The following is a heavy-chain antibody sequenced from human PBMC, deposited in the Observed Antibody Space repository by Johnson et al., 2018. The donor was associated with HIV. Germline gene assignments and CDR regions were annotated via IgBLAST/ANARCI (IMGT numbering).Heavy chain of an antibody. V-gene: IGHV3-15*01. J-gene: IGHJ3*02. Sequence: VQLVESGGGLLKPGGSLRLSCAASGFTFINAWMNWVRQAPGKGLEWVGRINTKTDGETTDYAAAVKGRFTISRDDSKNTLYLQMNSLRAEDTAVYYCAREWEAAFDIWGQGTMVTVSS. CDR1: GFTFINAW. CDR2: INTKTDGETT. D-gene: IGHD1-26*01. CDR3: AREWEAAFDI.